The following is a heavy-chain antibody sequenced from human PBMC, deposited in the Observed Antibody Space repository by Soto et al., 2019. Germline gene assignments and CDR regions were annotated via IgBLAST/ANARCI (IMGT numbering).Heavy chain of an antibody. CDR3: ARRYGGNLDY. CDR2: IYYSGST. J-gene: IGHJ4*02. Sequence: SETLSLICTVSGGSISSYYWSWIRQPPGKGLEWIGYIYYSGSTNYNPSLKSRVTISVDTSKNQFSLKLSSVTAADTAVYYCARRYGGNLDYWGQGTLVTVS. V-gene: IGHV4-59*08. D-gene: IGHD1-26*01. CDR1: GGSISSYY.